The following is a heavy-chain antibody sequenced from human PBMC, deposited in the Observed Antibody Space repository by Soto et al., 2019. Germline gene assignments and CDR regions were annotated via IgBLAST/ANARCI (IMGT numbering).Heavy chain of an antibody. Sequence: EVRLVQSGGGLVQPGGSLRLSCAASLFIVSDNYRSWVRQAPGKGLEWVSLIYSGGGTDYAESVKGRFTISRDNSKNTLYLQMNSLKAEDTGIYYCATRMTTAPSWGQGTVVTVSS. CDR3: ATRMTTAPS. CDR2: IYSGGGT. V-gene: IGHV3-66*01. CDR1: LFIVSDNY. D-gene: IGHD1-1*01. J-gene: IGHJ5*02.